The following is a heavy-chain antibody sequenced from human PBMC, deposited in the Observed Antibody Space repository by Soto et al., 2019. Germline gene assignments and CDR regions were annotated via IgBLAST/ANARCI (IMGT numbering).Heavy chain of an antibody. V-gene: IGHV4-34*01. CDR1: GGSFSGYY. Sequence: NPSETLSLTCAVYGGSFSGYYWSWIRQPPGKGLEWIGEINHSGSTNYNPSLKSRVTISIDTSKNQFSLKLTSVTAADTAVYYCARASPAYSYGRKGWFDPWGQGTLVTVSS. J-gene: IGHJ5*02. CDR3: ARASPAYSYGRKGWFDP. CDR2: INHSGST. D-gene: IGHD5-18*01.